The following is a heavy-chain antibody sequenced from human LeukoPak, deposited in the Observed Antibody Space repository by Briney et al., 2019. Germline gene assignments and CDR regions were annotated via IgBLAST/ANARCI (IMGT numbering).Heavy chain of an antibody. Sequence: SETLSLTCAVYGGSFSGYYWSWIRQPPGKGLEWIGEINHSGSTNYNPSLKSRVTISVDTSKNQFSLKLSSVTAADTAVYYCARMSGSYGDRFDYWGQGTLVTVSS. J-gene: IGHJ4*02. D-gene: IGHD1-26*01. CDR1: GGSFSGYY. V-gene: IGHV4-34*01. CDR3: ARMSGSYGDRFDY. CDR2: INHSGST.